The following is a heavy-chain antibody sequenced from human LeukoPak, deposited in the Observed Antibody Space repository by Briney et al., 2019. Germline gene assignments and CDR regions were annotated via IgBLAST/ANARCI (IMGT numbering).Heavy chain of an antibody. CDR2: VSPNSRVT. Sequence: ASVKVSFKASGYTFTDYYIHWVRQAPGQGLEWMGRVSPNSRVTNYAQKFQDRVTMTRDTAISTAYMELTRLRSDDTAVYYCARDRGDSSGYSFDYWGQGTLVTVSS. D-gene: IGHD3-22*01. J-gene: IGHJ4*02. V-gene: IGHV1-2*02. CDR1: GYTFTDYY. CDR3: ARDRGDSSGYSFDY.